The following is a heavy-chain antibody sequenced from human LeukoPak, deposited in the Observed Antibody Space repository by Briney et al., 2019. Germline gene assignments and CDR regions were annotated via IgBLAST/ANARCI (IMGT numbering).Heavy chain of an antibody. D-gene: IGHD1-26*01. CDR2: VFYSGNT. CDR3: ARDPYSGNYGGYYYYYMDV. Sequence: SETLSLTCPVSGASINTNSYYWGWIRQPPGKGLEWIGNVFYSGNTYYNPSLRGRLTISVDTSKNQFSLKLNSVTAADTAVYYCARDPYSGNYGGYYYYYMDVWGKGTTVTISS. CDR1: GASINTNSYY. J-gene: IGHJ6*03. V-gene: IGHV4-39*02.